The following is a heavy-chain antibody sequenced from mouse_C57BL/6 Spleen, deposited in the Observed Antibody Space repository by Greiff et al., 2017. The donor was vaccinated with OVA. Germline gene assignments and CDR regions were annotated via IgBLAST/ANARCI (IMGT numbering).Heavy chain of an antibody. CDR3: ARLDFDY. V-gene: IGHV1-64*01. CDR1: GYPLPSSW. J-gene: IGHJ2*01. CDR2: IHPNSGST. Sequence: VQLQQPGAELVKPGASVKLSCKASGYPLPSSWMHWVKQRPGQGLEWIGMIHPNSGSTNYNEKFKSKATLTVDKSSGTAYMQLSSLTSEDSAVYYCARLDFDYWGQGTTLTVSS.